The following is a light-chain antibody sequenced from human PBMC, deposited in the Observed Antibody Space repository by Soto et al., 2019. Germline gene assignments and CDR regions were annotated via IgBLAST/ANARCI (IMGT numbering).Light chain of an antibody. Sequence: QSALTQPPSVSGAPGQRVTISCTGSSSNIGSTYDVQWYQQLPGTAPKLLIHGNTDRPSGVPDRFSGSKSGTSASLAITGLQADDEADYCQSYDDSLSVHYVFGTGTKV. CDR1: SSNIGSTYD. CDR3: QSYDDSLSVHYV. J-gene: IGLJ1*01. V-gene: IGLV1-40*01. CDR2: GNT.